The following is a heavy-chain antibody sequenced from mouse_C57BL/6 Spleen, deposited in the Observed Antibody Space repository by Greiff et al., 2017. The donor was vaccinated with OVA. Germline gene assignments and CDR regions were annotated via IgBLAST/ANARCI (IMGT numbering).Heavy chain of an antibody. CDR3: ARRIYYSNYEDYFDY. D-gene: IGHD2-5*01. V-gene: IGHV1-80*01. CDR1: GYAFSSYW. CDR2: IYPGDGDT. J-gene: IGHJ2*01. Sequence: VQLQQSGAELVKPGASVKISCKASGYAFSSYWMNWVKQRPGKGLEWIGQIYPGDGDTNYNGKFKGKATLTADKSSSTAYMQLSSLTSEDSAVYFCARRIYYSNYEDYFDYWGQGTTLTVSS.